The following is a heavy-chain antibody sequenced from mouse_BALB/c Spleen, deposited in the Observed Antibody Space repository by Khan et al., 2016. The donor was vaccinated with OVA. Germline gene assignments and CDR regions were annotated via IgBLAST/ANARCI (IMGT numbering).Heavy chain of an antibody. J-gene: IGHJ2*01. CDR3: KRERIDY. CDR1: GYTFTTYW. V-gene: IGHV1-7*01. Sequence: QVQLQQSGAELAKPGASVKMSCKASGYTFTTYWMHWVKQRPGQGLEWIGYINPTSGYTDYNERFKDKATLSADKSSSTAYMQLSSLTSEDSAVYYCKRERIDYWGQGTTLTVSS. CDR2: INPTSGYT.